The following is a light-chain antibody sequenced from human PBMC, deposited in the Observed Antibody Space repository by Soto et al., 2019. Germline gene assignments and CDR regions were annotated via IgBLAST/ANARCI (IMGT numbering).Light chain of an antibody. CDR3: SSYTSSRPWV. Sequence: QSVLTQPASVSGSPGQSITISCTRTSSDVGGHNYVSWYQQHPGQAPKLMIYHVSNRPSGVSNRFSGSKSGNTASLTISGLQVVYAADYYCSSYTSSRPWVFGTGTKVNVL. J-gene: IGLJ1*01. CDR2: HVS. V-gene: IGLV2-14*01. CDR1: SSDVGGHNY.